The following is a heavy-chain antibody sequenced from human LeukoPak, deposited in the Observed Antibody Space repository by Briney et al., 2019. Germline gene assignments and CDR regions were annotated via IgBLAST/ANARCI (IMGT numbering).Heavy chain of an antibody. V-gene: IGHV4-34*01. CDR3: ARHYFDYYYDSRTVERGLLTDY. D-gene: IGHD3-22*01. Sequence: SETLSLTCAVYGGSFSGYYWSWIRQPPGKGLEWIGEINHSGSTNYNPSLKSRVTISVDTSKNQFSLKLSSVTAADTAVYYCARHYFDYYYDSRTVERGLLTDYWGQGTLVTVSS. CDR1: GGSFSGYY. J-gene: IGHJ4*02. CDR2: INHSGST.